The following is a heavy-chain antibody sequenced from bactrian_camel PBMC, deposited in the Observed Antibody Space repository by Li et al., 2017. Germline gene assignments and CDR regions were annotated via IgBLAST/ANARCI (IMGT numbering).Heavy chain of an antibody. CDR2: VCSYGSNT. J-gene: IGHJ4*01. CDR1: GLTFSSYY. V-gene: IGHV3-2*01. Sequence: HVQLVESGGGSVQAGGSLRLSCAASGLTFSSYYMSCGRQAPGKGLEWVCSVCSYGSNTCYEDSVKGRFTISRDNAKNTRYLQMNSLKPEDTAVFYCAADPCCTPGLGGGWWSGLITTGARGPRSPSP. CDR3: AADPCCTPGLGGGWWSGLITT. D-gene: IGHD6*01.